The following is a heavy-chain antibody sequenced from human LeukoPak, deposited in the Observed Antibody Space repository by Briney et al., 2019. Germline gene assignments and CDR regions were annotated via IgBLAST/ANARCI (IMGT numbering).Heavy chain of an antibody. J-gene: IGHJ6*03. CDR2: IKHDGSED. Sequence: GGSLKLSCAASGFTFSNYWMTWVRQAPGKGLEWVANIKHDGSEDYYLDSVKGRFTISRDNAKSSMWLQMNSLRDEDTAVYYCARGPSKKSNWNYLISYGPPRERYYMDVWGKGTTVTVSS. V-gene: IGHV3-7*01. CDR1: GFTFSNYW. CDR3: ARGPSKKSNWNYLISYGPPRERYYMDV. D-gene: IGHD1-7*01.